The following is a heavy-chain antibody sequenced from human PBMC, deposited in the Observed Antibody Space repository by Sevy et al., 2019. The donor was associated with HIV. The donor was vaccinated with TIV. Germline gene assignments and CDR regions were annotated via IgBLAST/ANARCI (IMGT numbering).Heavy chain of an antibody. Sequence: GGSLRLSCAASGFTFSNAWMSWVRQAPGKGLEWVGRIKSKTDGGTTDYAAPVKGRFTISRDDSKNTLYLQMNSLKTEDTAVYYCTTGISRSGYYYISTGDAFDIWGQGTMVTVSS. V-gene: IGHV3-15*01. CDR3: TTGISRSGYYYISTGDAFDI. CDR2: IKSKTDGGTT. D-gene: IGHD3-3*01. CDR1: GFTFSNAW. J-gene: IGHJ3*02.